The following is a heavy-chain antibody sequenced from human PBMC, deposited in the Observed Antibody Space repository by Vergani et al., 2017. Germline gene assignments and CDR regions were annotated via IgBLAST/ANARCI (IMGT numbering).Heavy chain of an antibody. CDR1: GGTFSSYT. Sequence: QVQLVQSGAEVKKPGSSVKVSCKASGGTFSSYTISWVRQAPGQGLEWMGRIIPILGIANYAQKFQGRVTITADKSTSTAYMELRSLRSDDTAVYYCASANWGRFDYWGQGTLVTVSS. V-gene: IGHV1-69*02. J-gene: IGHJ4*02. CDR2: IIPILGIA. D-gene: IGHD7-27*01. CDR3: ASANWGRFDY.